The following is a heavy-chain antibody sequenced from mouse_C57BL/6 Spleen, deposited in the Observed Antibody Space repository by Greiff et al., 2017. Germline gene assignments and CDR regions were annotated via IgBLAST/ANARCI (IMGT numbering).Heavy chain of an antibody. CDR1: GYTFTSYT. CDR3: AGGYYGSSLFAY. CDR2: INPSSGYT. Sequence: QVQLQQSGAELARPGASVKMSCKASGYTFTSYTMHWVKQRPGQGLEWIGYINPSSGYTKYNQKFKDKATLTADKSSSTAYMQLSSLTSEDSAVYYCAGGYYGSSLFAYWGQGTLVTVSA. D-gene: IGHD1-1*01. V-gene: IGHV1-4*01. J-gene: IGHJ3*01.